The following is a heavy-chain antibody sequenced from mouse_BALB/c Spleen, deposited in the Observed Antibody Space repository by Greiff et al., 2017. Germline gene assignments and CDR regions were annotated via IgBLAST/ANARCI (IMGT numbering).Heavy chain of an antibody. CDR2: INPGSGGT. Sequence: VQLQQSGAELVRPGTSVKVSCKASGYAFTNYLIEWVKQRPGQGLEWIGVINPGSGGTNYNEKFKGKATLTADKSSSTAYMQLSSLTSDDSAVYFCAFITTVVADYWGQGTTLTVSS. J-gene: IGHJ2*01. D-gene: IGHD1-1*01. CDR3: AFITTVVADY. CDR1: GYAFTNYL. V-gene: IGHV1-54*03.